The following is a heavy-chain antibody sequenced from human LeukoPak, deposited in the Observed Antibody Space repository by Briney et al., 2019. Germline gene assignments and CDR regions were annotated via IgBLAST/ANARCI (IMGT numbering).Heavy chain of an antibody. CDR1: GASISSGDFY. Sequence: SETLSLTCSVSGASISSGDFYWTWIRQHPGKGLEWIGYIYYSGSTYYTPSLKSRVTISVDTSKNQFSLKLSSVTAADTAVYYGARDSERTTSYYYYGLDVWGQGTTVTVSS. D-gene: IGHD1-1*01. J-gene: IGHJ6*02. CDR2: IYYSGST. CDR3: ARDSERTTSYYYYGLDV. V-gene: IGHV4-31*03.